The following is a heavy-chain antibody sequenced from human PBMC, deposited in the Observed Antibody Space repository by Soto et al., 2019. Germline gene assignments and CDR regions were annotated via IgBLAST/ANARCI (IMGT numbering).Heavy chain of an antibody. CDR2: INPNSGGT. J-gene: IGHJ6*02. Sequence: ASVKVSCKASGYTFTGYYMHWVRQAPGQGLEWMGWINPNSGGTNYAQKFQGRVTMTRDTSISTAYMELSRLRSDDTAVYYCARVRVYYYGMDVWGQGTTVTVSS. CDR3: ARVRVYYYGMDV. CDR1: GYTFTGYY. V-gene: IGHV1-2*02.